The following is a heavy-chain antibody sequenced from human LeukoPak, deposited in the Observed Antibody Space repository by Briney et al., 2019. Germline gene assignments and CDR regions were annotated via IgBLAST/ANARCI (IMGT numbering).Heavy chain of an antibody. J-gene: IGHJ4*02. CDR3: ASRKLGNDY. Sequence: PSETLSLTCSVSGGSISSYYWSWTRQSPGKGLEWIGYIYHTGSTSYSPSLKSRVTISADTSQNQFSLKLSSVTAADTAVYYCASRKLGNDYWGQGTLVTVSS. CDR1: GGSISSYY. CDR2: IYHTGST. D-gene: IGHD7-27*01. V-gene: IGHV4-59*01.